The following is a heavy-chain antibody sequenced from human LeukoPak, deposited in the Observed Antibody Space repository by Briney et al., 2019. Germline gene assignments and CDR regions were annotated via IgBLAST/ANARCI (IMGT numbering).Heavy chain of an antibody. CDR1: GGSFSGYY. D-gene: IGHD2-2*01. V-gene: IGHV4-34*01. CDR2: INHSGST. J-gene: IGHJ6*03. Sequence: PSETLSLTCAVYGGSFSGYYWSWIRQPPGKGLEWIGEINHSGSTNYNPSLKSRVTISVDTSKNQFSLKLSSVTAADTAVYYCARSEGGPAAPPLYYFHMDVWGKGTTVTVSS. CDR3: ARSEGGPAAPPLYYFHMDV.